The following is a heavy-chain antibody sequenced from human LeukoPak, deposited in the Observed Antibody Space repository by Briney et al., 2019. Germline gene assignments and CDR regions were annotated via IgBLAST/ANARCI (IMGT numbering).Heavy chain of an antibody. CDR2: ISSNGYTI. CDR3: ARDLYGSGSSFDY. Sequence: GGSLRLSCAASGFTFSNYGMHWVRQAPGKGLEWVSYISSNGYTIYYADSVKGRFTISRDNAKNSLYLQMNSLRAEDTAVYYCARDLYGSGSSFDYWGQGTLVTVSS. V-gene: IGHV3-48*04. CDR1: GFTFSNYG. J-gene: IGHJ4*02. D-gene: IGHD3-10*01.